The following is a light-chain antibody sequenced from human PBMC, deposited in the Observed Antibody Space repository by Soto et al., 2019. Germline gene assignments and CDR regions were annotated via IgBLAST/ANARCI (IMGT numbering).Light chain of an antibody. CDR1: QSVSRY. Sequence: EIVLTQSPTTLSLSPGERATLSCRASQSVSRYLAWYQQKHGQAPRLFIYDASNRATGIPARFSGSGSGTDGTITISSLETEDGAVYYCQQRSNWTLTFGGGTKVDIK. CDR3: QQRSNWTLT. V-gene: IGKV3-11*01. CDR2: DAS. J-gene: IGKJ4*01.